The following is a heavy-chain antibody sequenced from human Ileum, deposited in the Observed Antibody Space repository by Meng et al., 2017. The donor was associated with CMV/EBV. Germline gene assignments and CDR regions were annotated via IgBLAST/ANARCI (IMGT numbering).Heavy chain of an antibody. V-gene: IGHV2-5*01. J-gene: IGHJ5*02. CDR2: IYWNDDK. CDR1: GFSLSTSGVG. D-gene: IGHD5-24*01. Sequence: SGFSLSTSGVGVGWIRQPPGKALEWLALIYWNDDKRYSPSLKSRLTITKDTSKNQVVLTMTNMDPVDTATYYCAHRPSGMATSGWFDPWGQGTLVTVSS. CDR3: AHRPSGMATSGWFDP.